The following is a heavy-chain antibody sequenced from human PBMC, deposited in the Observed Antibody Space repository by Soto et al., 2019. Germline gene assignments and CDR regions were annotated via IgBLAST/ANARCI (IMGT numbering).Heavy chain of an antibody. J-gene: IGHJ4*02. CDR3: ARGGDWKFDY. CDR1: GDSISSDKW. Sequence: QVQLQESGPGLVKPSGTLSLTCAVSGDSISSDKWWSWVRQPPGKGLEWIGEIYHSGRTNCNPSLKSRITISVEKSKNQVSLELSSMTAADTAVYYCARGGDWKFDYWGQGSLVTVSS. CDR2: IYHSGRT. V-gene: IGHV4-4*02. D-gene: IGHD2-21*02.